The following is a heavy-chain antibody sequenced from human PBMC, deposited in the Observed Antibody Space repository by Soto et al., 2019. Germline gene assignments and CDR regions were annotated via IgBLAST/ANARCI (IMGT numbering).Heavy chain of an antibody. J-gene: IGHJ6*01. Sequence: GVSVKVPCKASGYTIPVYFMHWVRQEPGQRLEWMGIINPCGDRINYAQMFNGRIAMTWDTSTSTVYIELSSLRSDDAAVYYFPRASYTRSTLFLDILGQEASLTLSS. CDR3: PRASYTRSTLFLDI. CDR2: INPCGDRI. D-gene: IGHD1-20*01. V-gene: IGHV1-46*01. CDR1: GYTIPVYF.